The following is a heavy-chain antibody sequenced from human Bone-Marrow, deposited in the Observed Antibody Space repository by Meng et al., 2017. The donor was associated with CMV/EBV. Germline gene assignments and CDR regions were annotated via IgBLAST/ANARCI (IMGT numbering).Heavy chain of an antibody. D-gene: IGHD2-2*01. CDR3: ARDRGRSYCSSTSCRINPSYGMDV. CDR1: GFTFSSYW. CDR2: INSDGSST. V-gene: IGHV3-74*01. Sequence: GGSLRLSCAASGFTFSSYWMHWVRQAPGKGLVWVSRINSDGSSTSYADSVKGRFTISRDNAKNTLYLQMNSLRAEDTAVYYCARDRGRSYCSSTSCRINPSYGMDVWGQGTTVTVSS. J-gene: IGHJ6*02.